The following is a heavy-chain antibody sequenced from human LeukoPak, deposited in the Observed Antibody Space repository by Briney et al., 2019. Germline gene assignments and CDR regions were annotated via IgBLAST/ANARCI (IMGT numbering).Heavy chain of an antibody. Sequence: EGSLRLSCEVSRFPFSSHAMSWVRQAPGRGLEWVSGISISGDRTYYADSVQRRFTISRDNSKNTVFLHMDSLRVDDTAVYYCANEEVPNDYWGQGTLVTVSS. D-gene: IGHD4/OR15-4a*01. CDR1: RFPFSSHA. J-gene: IGHJ4*02. V-gene: IGHV3-23*01. CDR2: ISISGDRT. CDR3: ANEEVPNDY.